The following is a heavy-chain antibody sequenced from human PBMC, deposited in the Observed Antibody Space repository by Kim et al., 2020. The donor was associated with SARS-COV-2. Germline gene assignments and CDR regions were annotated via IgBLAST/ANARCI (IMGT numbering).Heavy chain of an antibody. CDR1: GFTFSTYA. D-gene: IGHD2-15*01. CDR2: ICGGGSNK. V-gene: IGHV3-30*04. CDR3: AKVLHLRSGYFDY. Sequence: GGSLRLSCVASGFTFSTYAMNWVRQAPGKGLEWVAGICGGGSNKYYADSVKGRFTISRDNSKNKLYLQMNSLRAEDTAVYYCAKVLHLRSGYFDYWGQGTLVTVSS. J-gene: IGHJ4*02.